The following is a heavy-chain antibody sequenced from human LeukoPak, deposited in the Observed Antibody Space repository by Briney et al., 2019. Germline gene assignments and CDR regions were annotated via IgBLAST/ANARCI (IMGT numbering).Heavy chain of an antibody. D-gene: IGHD5-24*01. V-gene: IGHV3-48*03. CDR3: ARLITVGYFDY. Sequence: GGSLRLSCAASGFTFSSYEMNWVRQAPGKGLEGVSYISSSGSTIYYADSVKGRFTISRDNAKNSLYLQMNSLRAEDTAVCYCARLITVGYFDYWGQGTLVTVSS. J-gene: IGHJ4*02. CDR2: ISSSGSTI. CDR1: GFTFSSYE.